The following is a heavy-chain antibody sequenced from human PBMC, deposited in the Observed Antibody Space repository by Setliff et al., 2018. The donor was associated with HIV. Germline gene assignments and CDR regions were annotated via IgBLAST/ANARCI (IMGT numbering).Heavy chain of an antibody. D-gene: IGHD2-15*01. CDR2: IRSRPFGGTT. Sequence: GGSLRLSCSASGFTYSSYAMHWVRQAPGKGLEWVGFIRSRPFGGTTEYAASVKGRFTISRDDSKSIAYLQMNSLKSADAAVYYCTRGMRPMVKRVPFDYWGQGTLVTVSS. CDR1: GFTYSSYA. V-gene: IGHV3-49*04. J-gene: IGHJ4*02. CDR3: TRGMRPMVKRVPFDY.